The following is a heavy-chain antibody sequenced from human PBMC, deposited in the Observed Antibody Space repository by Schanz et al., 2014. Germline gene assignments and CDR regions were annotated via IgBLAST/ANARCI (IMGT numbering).Heavy chain of an antibody. CDR3: ASSGAGYSSSWDFDY. CDR2: IIPVLNIA. V-gene: IGHV1-69*09. J-gene: IGHJ4*02. D-gene: IGHD6-13*01. Sequence: QVQLVQSGAEMKKPGSSVKVSCKLSGGTFSSYTISWMRQAPGQGLEWMGKIIPVLNIATYAQKFQGRVTITADKSTFTAYMDVSSLRSEDTAVYYCASSGAGYSSSWDFDYWGQGTLVTVSS. CDR1: GGTFSSYT.